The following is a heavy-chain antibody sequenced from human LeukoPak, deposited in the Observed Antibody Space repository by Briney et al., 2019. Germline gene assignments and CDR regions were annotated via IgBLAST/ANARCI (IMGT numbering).Heavy chain of an antibody. D-gene: IGHD4-17*01. J-gene: IGHJ4*02. CDR2: LFYSGST. CDR3: ARQSGGATVTTIFDY. V-gene: IGHV4-39*01. CDR1: GASITSSSHY. Sequence: SETLSLTCTVSGASITSSSHYWGWIRQPPGKGLEWIGSLFYSGSTSYNPSLKSRVTISVNTSKNQFSLKLSSVTAADTAVYYCARQSGGATVTTIFDYWGQGTLVTVSS.